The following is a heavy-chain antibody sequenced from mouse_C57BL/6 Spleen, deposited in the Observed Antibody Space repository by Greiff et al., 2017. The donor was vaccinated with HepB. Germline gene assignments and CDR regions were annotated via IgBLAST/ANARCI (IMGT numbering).Heavy chain of an antibody. CDR1: GYTFTDYY. Sequence: QVQLKESGAELVRPGASVKLSCKASGYTFTDYYINWVKQRPGQGLEWIARIYPGSGNTYYNEKFKGKATLTAEKSSSTAYMQLSSLTSEDSAVYFCARSGNWDGAYFDYWGQGTTLTVSS. D-gene: IGHD4-1*01. CDR2: IYPGSGNT. J-gene: IGHJ2*01. CDR3: ARSGNWDGAYFDY. V-gene: IGHV1-76*01.